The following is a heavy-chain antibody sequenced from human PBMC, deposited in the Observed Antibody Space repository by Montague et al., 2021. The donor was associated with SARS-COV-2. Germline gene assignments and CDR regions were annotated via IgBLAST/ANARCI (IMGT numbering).Heavy chain of an antibody. D-gene: IGHD3-3*01. CDR2: VSNTGST. CDR1: GVSITNYY. J-gene: IGHJ3*01. Sequence: SETLSLTCSVSGVSITNYYWSWIRQFPGKELEWIGTVSNTGSTNKNPSLMSRVTISRDTSSGQVSMRLRSVTAADTAFYFCAGIERGFWRDLVVFDVWGPGTLDTVS. CDR3: AGIERGFWRDLVVFDV. V-gene: IGHV4-59*03.